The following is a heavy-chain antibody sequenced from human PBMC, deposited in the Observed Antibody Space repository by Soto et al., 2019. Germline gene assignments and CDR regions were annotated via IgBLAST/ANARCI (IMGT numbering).Heavy chain of an antibody. J-gene: IGHJ6*02. CDR1: EFTFSSYA. CDR3: ARGFGYCTNGVCYMGNGMDV. D-gene: IGHD2-8*01. CDR2: IWYDGSKK. V-gene: IGHV3-33*01. Sequence: QVQLVESGGGGVQPGRSLRLSCAASEFTFSSYAMHWVRQAPGKGLEWVAVIWYDGSKKYYADSVKGRFNISRDNSKNSLYLQMNSLRAEDTAVYYCARGFGYCTNGVCYMGNGMDVWGQGTTVTVSS.